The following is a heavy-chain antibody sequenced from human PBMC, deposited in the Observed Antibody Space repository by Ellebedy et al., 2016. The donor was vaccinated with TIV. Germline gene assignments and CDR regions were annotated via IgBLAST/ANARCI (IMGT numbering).Heavy chain of an antibody. Sequence: MPGGSLRLSCAVYGGSFSGYYWSWIRQTPGKGLEWIGEVNHSGSTNYNPSLKSRVTITRDTSANTAYMELSSLRSEDTAVYYCARGRGDGYNLNLYYWGQGALVSVSS. D-gene: IGHD5-24*01. V-gene: IGHV4-34*01. J-gene: IGHJ4*02. CDR1: GGSFSGYY. CDR3: ARGRGDGYNLNLYY. CDR2: VNHSGST.